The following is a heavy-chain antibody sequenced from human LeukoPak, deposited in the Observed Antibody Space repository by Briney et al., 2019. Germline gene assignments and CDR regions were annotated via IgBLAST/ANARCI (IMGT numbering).Heavy chain of an antibody. CDR3: AKDFGYSYGWVDY. CDR2: ISGNGAKS. V-gene: IGHV3-23*01. CDR1: GFTFNTYA. Sequence: GGSLRLSCAASGFTFNTYALSWVRPAPGKGLEWVSTISGNGAKSYSAGSVKGRFTISRDNSKNTLYLQMNSLRAEDTALDYCAKDFGYSYGWVDYWGQGILVTVSS. D-gene: IGHD5-18*01. J-gene: IGHJ4*02.